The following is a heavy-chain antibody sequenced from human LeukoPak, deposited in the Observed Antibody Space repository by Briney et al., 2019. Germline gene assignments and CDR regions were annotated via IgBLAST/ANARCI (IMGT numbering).Heavy chain of an antibody. CDR3: ARDLWFEH. CDR1: GFTFSDYA. CDR2: ISGSGAST. Sequence: GGSLRLSCAASGFTFSDYAMTWVRQAPGKGLEWVSSISGSGASTYYADSVKGRFTISRDTSKNTLYLQMSSLRAEDTAVYYCARDLWFEHWGQGTLVTVSS. J-gene: IGHJ5*02. V-gene: IGHV3-23*01.